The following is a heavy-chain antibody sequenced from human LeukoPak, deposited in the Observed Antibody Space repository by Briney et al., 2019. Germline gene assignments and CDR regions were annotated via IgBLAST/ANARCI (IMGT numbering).Heavy chain of an antibody. J-gene: IGHJ4*02. Sequence: GGSLRLSCAASGFTFSSYNMNWVRQAPGKGLEWVSYISSSSRTIYYADSVRGRLTISRDNAKNSLYLQMNSLRAEDTAVYYCARDRGGNYFDYWGQETLVTVSS. CDR3: ARDRGGNYFDY. D-gene: IGHD3-16*01. CDR1: GFTFSSYN. CDR2: ISSSSRTI. V-gene: IGHV3-48*01.